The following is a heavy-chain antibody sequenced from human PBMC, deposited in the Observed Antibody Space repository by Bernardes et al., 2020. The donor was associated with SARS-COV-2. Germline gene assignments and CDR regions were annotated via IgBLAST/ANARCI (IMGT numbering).Heavy chain of an antibody. J-gene: IGHJ6*02. V-gene: IGHV3-15*01. CDR2: IKSTSDGGTT. CDR3: TTDLLQRDNYYYYGPDV. D-gene: IGHD4-4*01. Sequence: GSLRLSCTASGFLFKNAWMNWVRQAPGKGLEWVGRIKSTSDGGTTYYAAPVKGRFTISRQDSDNTLSLQMNRLKLEDTAVYYCTTDLLQRDNYYYYGPDVWGQGTTVTVSS. CDR1: GFLFKNAW.